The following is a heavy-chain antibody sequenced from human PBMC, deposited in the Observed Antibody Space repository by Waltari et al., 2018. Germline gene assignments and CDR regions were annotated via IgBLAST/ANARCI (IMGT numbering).Heavy chain of an antibody. CDR2: ISSSSSYI. D-gene: IGHD2-15*01. Sequence: EVQLVESGGGLVKHGGSLRLSCAASGFTFSRYSMNWVRQAPGKGLEWVSSISSSSSYIYYADSVKGRFTISRDNAKNSLYLQMNSLRAEDTAVYYCARDMGYCSGGSCYSFDYWGQGTLVTVSS. CDR1: GFTFSRYS. V-gene: IGHV3-21*01. CDR3: ARDMGYCSGGSCYSFDY. J-gene: IGHJ4*02.